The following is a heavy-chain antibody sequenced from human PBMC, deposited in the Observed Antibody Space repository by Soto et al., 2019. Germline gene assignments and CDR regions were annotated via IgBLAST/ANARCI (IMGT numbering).Heavy chain of an antibody. V-gene: IGHV5-51*01. CDR3: ARSGGVPASFEWNWFDP. Sequence: GESLKISCKGSGYSFTSYWIGWVRQMPGKGLEWMGIIYPGDSDTRYSPSFQGQVTISADKSISTAYLQWSSLKASDTAMYSCARSGGVPASFEWNWFDPWGQGTLVTVSS. CDR1: GYSFTSYW. D-gene: IGHD2-2*01. J-gene: IGHJ5*02. CDR2: IYPGDSDT.